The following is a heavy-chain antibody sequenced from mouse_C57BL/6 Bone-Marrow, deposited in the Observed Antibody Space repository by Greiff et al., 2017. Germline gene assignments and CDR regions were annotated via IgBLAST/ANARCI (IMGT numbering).Heavy chain of an antibody. V-gene: IGHV1-82*01. CDR3: ARERLFAY. Sequence: QVQLQQSGPELVKPGASVKISCKASGYAFSSSWMNWVKQRPGTGLEWIGRIYPGDGDTNYNGKFKGKATLTADKSSSTAYMQLSSLTSEDSAVXFCARERLFAYWGQGTLVTVSA. CDR1: GYAFSSSW. CDR2: IYPGDGDT. J-gene: IGHJ3*01.